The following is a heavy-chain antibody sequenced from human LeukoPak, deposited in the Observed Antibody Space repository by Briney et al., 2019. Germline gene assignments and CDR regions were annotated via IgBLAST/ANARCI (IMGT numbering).Heavy chain of an antibody. CDR2: ISTTSSTI. D-gene: IGHD1-26*01. Sequence: GGSLRLSCAASGFTFSTYAMTWVRQAPGKGLEWVSYISTTSSTIYYADSVKGRFTISRDNAKNSLYLQMNSLRDEDTAVYYCARDLGSGSNYRYYYGMDVWGQGTTVTVSS. J-gene: IGHJ6*02. CDR3: ARDLGSGSNYRYYYGMDV. CDR1: GFTFSTYA. V-gene: IGHV3-48*02.